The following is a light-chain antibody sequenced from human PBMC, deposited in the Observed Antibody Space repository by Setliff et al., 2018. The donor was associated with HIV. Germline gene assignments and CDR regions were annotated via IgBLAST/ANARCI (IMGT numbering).Light chain of an antibody. V-gene: IGLV2-14*01. CDR1: SSDIGTYNY. J-gene: IGLJ3*02. Sequence: QSALTQPASVSGSPGQSITISCTGSSSDIGTYNYVSWYQQHPGKAPKLMIYDVTKRPSGVSNRFSGSKSGNTASLTIFGIQAEDEAHYYCSSFTSPTTLGVFGAGTKGTV. CDR3: SSFTSPTTLGV. CDR2: DVT.